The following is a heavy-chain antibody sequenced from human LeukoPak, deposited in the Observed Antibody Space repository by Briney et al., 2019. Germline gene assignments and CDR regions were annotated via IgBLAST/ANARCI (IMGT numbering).Heavy chain of an antibody. CDR3: AKAAGEYSAYDLPDY. CDR1: GFTFSSYG. V-gene: IGHV3-30*18. D-gene: IGHD5-12*01. J-gene: IGHJ4*02. CDR2: LSYDGSNK. Sequence: PGRSLRLSCAASGFTFSSYGMHWVRQAPGKGLECVAVLSYDGSNKYYADSVKGRFTISRDNSRNTLYLQVNSLRVEDTAVYYCAKAAGEYSAYDLPDYWGQGTLVTVSS.